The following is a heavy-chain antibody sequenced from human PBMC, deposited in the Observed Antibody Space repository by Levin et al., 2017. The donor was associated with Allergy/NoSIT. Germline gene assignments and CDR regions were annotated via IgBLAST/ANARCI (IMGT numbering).Heavy chain of an antibody. CDR1: GFTFSDYY. CDR3: VRRGAGRYFDY. J-gene: IGHJ4*02. V-gene: IGHV3-11*01. CDR2: ISSSGSSI. Sequence: GGSLRLSCAASGFTFSDYYMSWIRQAPGKGLECISYISSSGSSIYYADSVKGRFTISRDNAKNSLYLQMNSLRVEDTAIYYCVRRGAGRYFDYWGQGTLVPVSS.